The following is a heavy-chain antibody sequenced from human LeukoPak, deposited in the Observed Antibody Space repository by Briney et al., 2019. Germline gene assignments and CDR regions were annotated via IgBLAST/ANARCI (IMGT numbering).Heavy chain of an antibody. CDR3: ARGPLRRITGLRYYYGMDV. J-gene: IGHJ6*02. Sequence: ASVKVSCKASGYTFTGYYMHWVRQAPGQGLEWMGWINPNSGGTNYAQKFQGRVTMTRDTSFSTAYVELSRLRSDDTAVYYCARGPLRRITGLRYYYGMDVWGQGTTVTVSS. CDR2: INPNSGGT. V-gene: IGHV1-2*02. CDR1: GYTFTGYY. D-gene: IGHD1-20*01.